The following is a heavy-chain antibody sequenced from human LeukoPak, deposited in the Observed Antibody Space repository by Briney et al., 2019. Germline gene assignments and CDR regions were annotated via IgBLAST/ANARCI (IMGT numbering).Heavy chain of an antibody. Sequence: PSETLSLTCTVSGGSISSYYWSRIRQPPGKGLEWIGYIYYSGSTNYNPSLKSRVTISVDTSKNQFSLKLSSVTAADTAVYYCARSRFLEWLLWWFDPWGQGTLVTVSS. D-gene: IGHD3-3*01. CDR1: GGSISSYY. V-gene: IGHV4-59*01. CDR2: IYYSGST. CDR3: ARSRFLEWLLWWFDP. J-gene: IGHJ5*02.